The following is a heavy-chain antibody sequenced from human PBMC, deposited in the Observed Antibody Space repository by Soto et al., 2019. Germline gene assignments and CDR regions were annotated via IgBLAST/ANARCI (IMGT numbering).Heavy chain of an antibody. CDR2: IWYDGSNK. CDR1: GITFSSYG. V-gene: IGHV3-33*01. Sequence: VQLVESGGGVVHPGRSLRLSCAASGITFSSYGMHWVRQAPGKGLEWVAVIWYDGSNKYYADSVKGRFTISRDNSKNMVYLQMNSLRVEDTAVYHCASTSHWGQGTLVTVSS. CDR3: ASTSH. J-gene: IGHJ4*02.